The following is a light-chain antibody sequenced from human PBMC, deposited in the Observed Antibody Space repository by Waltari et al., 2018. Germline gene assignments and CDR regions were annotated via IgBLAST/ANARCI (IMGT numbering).Light chain of an antibody. Sequence: QSALTQPASVSGSLGQSITISCTGTSRDVGGYGQVSWYQQHPGKAPELIIYEVSKRHSGVSDRFSGYKSGNTASLTISGLQADDEADFYCSSFTYTTTLVFGGGTKLTVL. CDR1: SRDVGGYGQ. CDR2: EVS. V-gene: IGLV2-14*01. CDR3: SSFTYTTTLV. J-gene: IGLJ3*02.